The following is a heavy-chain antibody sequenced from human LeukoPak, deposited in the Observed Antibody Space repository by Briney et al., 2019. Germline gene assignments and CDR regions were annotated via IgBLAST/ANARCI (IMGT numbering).Heavy chain of an antibody. CDR3: ARDKGDYDTSGSLFVF. V-gene: IGHV3-21*01. D-gene: IGHD3-22*01. J-gene: IGHJ4*02. CDR2: ISSSSSYI. Sequence: GGSLRLSCAASGFTFSSYSMNWVRQAPGKGLEWVSSISSSSSYIYYADSVKGRFTISRDNAKNSLYLQMNSLRAEDTAVYYCARDKGDYDTSGSLFVFGGQGTLVTVSS. CDR1: GFTFSSYS.